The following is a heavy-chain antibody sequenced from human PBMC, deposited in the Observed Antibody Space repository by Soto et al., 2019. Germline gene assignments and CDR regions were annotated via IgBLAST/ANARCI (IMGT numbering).Heavy chain of an antibody. J-gene: IGHJ4*02. CDR1: GGSISSSSYY. V-gene: IGHV4-39*01. CDR2: IYYSGST. Sequence: PSETLSLTCTVSGGSISSSSYYWGWIRQPPGKGLEWIGSIYYSGSTYYNPSLKSRVTISVDTSKNQFSLKLSSVTAADTAVYYCATIRYDFWSGYDYWGQGTLVT. CDR3: ATIRYDFWSGYDY. D-gene: IGHD3-3*01.